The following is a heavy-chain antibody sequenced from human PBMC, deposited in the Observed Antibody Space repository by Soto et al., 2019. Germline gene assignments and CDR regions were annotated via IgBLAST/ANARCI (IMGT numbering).Heavy chain of an antibody. Sequence: QEQLVESGGAVVQPGRSLTLSCAASGFTFSANAMHWVRQAPGKGLEWVAVIAYDGTIKIYRDSVKGRFTSSRDDSKSTLYLQMNSLRPEDTAVYYCARDKIKGAPDYLDSWGQGTLVTVSS. CDR3: ARDKIKGAPDYLDS. D-gene: IGHD1-26*01. V-gene: IGHV3-30-3*01. CDR1: GFTFSANA. J-gene: IGHJ4*02. CDR2: IAYDGTIK.